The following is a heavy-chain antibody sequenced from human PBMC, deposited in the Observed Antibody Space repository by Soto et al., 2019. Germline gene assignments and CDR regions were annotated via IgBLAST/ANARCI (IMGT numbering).Heavy chain of an antibody. D-gene: IGHD3-10*01. CDR3: AGSYKYGSGTFDAFDI. Sequence: QVQLVQSGTEVKKPGSSVKVSCKASGGTFSSYAISWVRQAPGQGLEWMGGIIPIFGTTNYAQRFQGRVSITGDESTSTTYRSLSSLRCEDTAVYYCAGSYKYGSGTFDAFDIWGQGTLVTVSS. CDR2: IIPIFGTT. J-gene: IGHJ3*02. V-gene: IGHV1-69*01. CDR1: GGTFSSYA.